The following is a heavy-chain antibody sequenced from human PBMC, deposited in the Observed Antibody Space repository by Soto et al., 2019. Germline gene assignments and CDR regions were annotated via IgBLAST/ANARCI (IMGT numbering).Heavy chain of an antibody. V-gene: IGHV4-4*02. CDR2: IKHTGDA. J-gene: IGHJ5*01. CDR3: AREAPLHWFES. Sequence: SETLSLTCAVSGDSIKTETWWSWLRQLPGTGLEWIGEIKHTGDANANPALRSRVSMSVDRTKNQFFLNLRSVSAADTAVYFCAREAPLHWFESWGQGTLVTVYS. CDR1: GDSIKTETW.